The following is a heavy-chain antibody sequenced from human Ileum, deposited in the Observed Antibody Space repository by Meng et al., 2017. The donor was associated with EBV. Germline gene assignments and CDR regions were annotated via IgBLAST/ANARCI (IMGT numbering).Heavy chain of an antibody. V-gene: IGHV4-4*02. CDR1: GGAISSSDW. CDR3: ARVRVIPAAIGFDY. J-gene: IGHJ4*02. Sequence: QVQLEESGPGLGRPSGTLSLTGAVSGGAISSSDWWSWVRQPPGKGLEWIGEIYRGGGTNYNASLKSRVTISVDTSKNHFSLKLNSVTAADTAVYYCARVRVIPAAIGFDYWGQGTLVTVSS. D-gene: IGHD2-2*02. CDR2: IYRGGGT.